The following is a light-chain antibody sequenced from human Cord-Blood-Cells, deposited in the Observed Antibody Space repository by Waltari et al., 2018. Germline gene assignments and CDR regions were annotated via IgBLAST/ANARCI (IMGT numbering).Light chain of an antibody. CDR2: AAS. CDR3: QQSYSTPFT. J-gene: IGKJ3*01. CDR1: QSISSY. Sequence: DIQMTQSPSSLFASVGDRVTITCRASQSISSYLNWYQQKPWKAPKLLIYAASSLQSGVPSRFSGSGSGTDFTLTISSLQPEDFATYYCQQSYSTPFTFGPGTKVDIK. V-gene: IGKV1-39*01.